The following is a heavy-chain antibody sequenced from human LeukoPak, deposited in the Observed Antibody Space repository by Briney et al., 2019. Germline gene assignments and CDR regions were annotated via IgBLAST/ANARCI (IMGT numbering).Heavy chain of an antibody. CDR2: INWNGGSP. CDR1: GFNLDDYV. D-gene: IGHD2-2*01. Sequence: PGGSLRLSCAASGFNLDDYVMIWVRRAPGKGVEGVDGINWNGGSPGSADSVKGRFTISRDNAKDSLYPEMNSLRAEDTALYYCARDNQLLGGCFDYWGQGTLVTVSS. J-gene: IGHJ4*02. V-gene: IGHV3-20*04. CDR3: ARDNQLLGGCFDY.